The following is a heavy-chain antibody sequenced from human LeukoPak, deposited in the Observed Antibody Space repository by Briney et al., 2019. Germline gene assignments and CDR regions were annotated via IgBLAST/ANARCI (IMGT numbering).Heavy chain of an antibody. CDR2: IYHSGST. CDR3: ASSIVATGGNFDY. D-gene: IGHD5-12*01. CDR1: GGSISSGGYS. Sequence: SETLSLTCAVSGGSISSGGYSWSWIRQPPGKGLERIGYIYHSGSTYYNPSLKSRVTISVDRSKNQFSLKLSSVTAADTAVYYCASSIVATGGNFDYWGQGTLVTVSS. J-gene: IGHJ4*02. V-gene: IGHV4-30-2*01.